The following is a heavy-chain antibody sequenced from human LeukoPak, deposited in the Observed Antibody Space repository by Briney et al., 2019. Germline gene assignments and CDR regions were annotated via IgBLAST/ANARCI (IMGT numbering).Heavy chain of an antibody. V-gene: IGHV1-18*01. CDR2: ISAYNGNT. D-gene: IGHD2-8*02. CDR3: ARAGGFGGVTQTTDAFDI. J-gene: IGHJ3*02. CDR1: GYTFTSYG. Sequence: ASVKVSCKASGYTFTSYGISWVRQAPGQGLEWMGWISAYNGNTNYAQKLQGRVTMTTDTSTSTAYMELRSLRSDDTAVYYCARAGGFGGVTQTTDAFDIWGQGTMVTVSS.